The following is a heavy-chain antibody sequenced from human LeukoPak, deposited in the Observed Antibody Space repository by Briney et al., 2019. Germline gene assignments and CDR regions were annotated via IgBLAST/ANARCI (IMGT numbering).Heavy chain of an antibody. CDR1: GFTFRTYW. CDR2: IKEDETEK. J-gene: IGHJ4*02. CDR3: ARDVLGALDY. Sequence: PGGSLRLSCAASGFTFRTYWMAWVRQAPGKGLEWVANIKEDETEKHYVESVKGRFTISRDNTKNSLSLQMNSLRADDTAVYHCARDVLGALDYWSQGPLVTVSS. D-gene: IGHD1-26*01. V-gene: IGHV3-7*01.